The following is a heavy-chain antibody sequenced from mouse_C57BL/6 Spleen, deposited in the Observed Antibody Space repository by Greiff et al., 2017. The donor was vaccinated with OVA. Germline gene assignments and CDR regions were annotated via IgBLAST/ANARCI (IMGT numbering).Heavy chain of an antibody. CDR1: GYTFTDYN. D-gene: IGHD2-3*01. Sequence: VQLQQSGPELVKPGASVKMSCKASGYTFTDYNMHWVKQSHGKSLEWIGYINPNNGGTSYNQKFKGKATLTVNKSSSTAYMELRSLTSEDSAVYYCAREHMMVTTWVDYWGQGTTLTVSS. CDR2: INPNNGGT. V-gene: IGHV1-22*01. J-gene: IGHJ2*01. CDR3: AREHMMVTTWVDY.